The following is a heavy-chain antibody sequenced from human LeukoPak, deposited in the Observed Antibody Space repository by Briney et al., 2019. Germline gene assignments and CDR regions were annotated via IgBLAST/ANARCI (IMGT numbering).Heavy chain of an antibody. CDR3: ARQGVTAAENNYFYYYMDF. CDR2: ISPNSGNT. V-gene: IGHV1-18*01. D-gene: IGHD6-13*01. Sequence: ASVKVSCKASGYTFPNFGITWVRHAPGQGLEWMGWISPNSGNTMSAQKFQGRVTMTTDTSTSTAYMELRSLRSDDTAVYYCARQGVTAAENNYFYYYMDFWGKGTTVTVSS. J-gene: IGHJ6*03. CDR1: GYTFPNFG.